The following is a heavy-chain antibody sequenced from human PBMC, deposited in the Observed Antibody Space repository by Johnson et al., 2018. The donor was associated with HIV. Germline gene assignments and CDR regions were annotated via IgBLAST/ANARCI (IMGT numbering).Heavy chain of an antibody. J-gene: IGHJ3*01. CDR1: GSNFDDYG. CDR2: INWNGGST. Sequence: VQLVESGGGVARPGGSLRLSCAASGSNFDDYGMSWVRQAPGKGLEWVSGINWNGGSTGYADSVKGRFTISRDNAKNSLYLQMNSLRAEDTALYYCARRDSGSLSFDLWGQGTMVTVSS. V-gene: IGHV3-20*04. D-gene: IGHD1-26*01. CDR3: ARRDSGSLSFDL.